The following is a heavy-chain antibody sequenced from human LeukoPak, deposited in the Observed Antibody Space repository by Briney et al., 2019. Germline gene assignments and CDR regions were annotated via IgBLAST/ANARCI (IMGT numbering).Heavy chain of an antibody. Sequence: SETLSLTCTVSGGSISSYYWSWIRQPPGKGLEWIGYIYYSGSTNYNPSLKSRVTISVDTSKNQFSLRLSSVTAADTAMYYCARAPPSAPFDYWGRGILVTVSS. D-gene: IGHD3-10*01. J-gene: IGHJ4*02. V-gene: IGHV4-59*01. CDR2: IYYSGST. CDR3: ARAPPSAPFDY. CDR1: GGSISSYY.